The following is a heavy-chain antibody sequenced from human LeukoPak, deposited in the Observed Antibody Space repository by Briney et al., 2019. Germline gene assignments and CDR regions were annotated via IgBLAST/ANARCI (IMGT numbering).Heavy chain of an antibody. J-gene: IGHJ6*03. CDR2: ISASGHYT. CDR3: AKDGSWGDYYFYFYIDV. V-gene: IGHV3-23*01. Sequence: PGESLRLSCEASGFTFSNSAMSWVRQAPGKGLEWVSGISASGHYTYNADSAKGRFTISRDNSKNTLYLQMNSLRAEDTALYFCAKDGSWGDYYFYFYIDVWGKGTTVTVPS. CDR1: GFTFSNSA. D-gene: IGHD3-16*01.